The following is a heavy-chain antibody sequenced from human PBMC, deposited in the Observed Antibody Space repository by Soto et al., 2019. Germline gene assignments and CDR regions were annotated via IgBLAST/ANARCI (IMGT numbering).Heavy chain of an antibody. CDR3: ARSEEDSDYYYYGMDV. Sequence: PSQTLSLTCVGSGDTVSSNSVAWNWVRQSPSRGLEWLGRTYYRSQWYSDYAVSVRSRIDINADTSKNQVSLQLNSVTPEDTAVYYCARSEEDSDYYYYGMDVWGQGTTVTVSS. V-gene: IGHV6-1*01. J-gene: IGHJ6*02. CDR1: GDTVSSNSVA. CDR2: TYYRSQWYS. D-gene: IGHD2-15*01.